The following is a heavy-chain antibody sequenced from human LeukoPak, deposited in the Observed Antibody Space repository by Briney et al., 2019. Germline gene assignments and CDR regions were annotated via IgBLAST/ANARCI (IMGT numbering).Heavy chain of an antibody. Sequence: PSETLSLTCTVSGGSISTNNYYWGWIRQPPGKGLEWIGNIFYSGSTYYSPSLKSRVTISLDTSRDQFSLKLSSVTAADTAVYYCARHSYYYDSSGYLTTPFDYWGQGTLVTVSS. CDR3: ARHSYYYDSSGYLTTPFDY. CDR1: GGSISTNNYY. D-gene: IGHD3-22*01. V-gene: IGHV4-39*01. CDR2: IFYSGST. J-gene: IGHJ4*02.